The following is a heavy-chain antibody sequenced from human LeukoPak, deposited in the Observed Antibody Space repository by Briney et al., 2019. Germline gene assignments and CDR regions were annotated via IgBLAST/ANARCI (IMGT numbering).Heavy chain of an antibody. V-gene: IGHV3-30*02. CDR2: IRNDGSNK. J-gene: IGHJ6*03. CDR1: GFTFSSYG. D-gene: IGHD6-19*01. Sequence: GGTLRLSCAGSGFTFSSYGMSWVRQAPGKGLEWVAFIRNDGSNKYYADSVKGRFTISRDNSKNTLYLQMNSLRAEDTAVYYCAKSSSGWYASYYYYYMDVWGKGTTVTISS. CDR3: AKSSSGWYASYYYYYMDV.